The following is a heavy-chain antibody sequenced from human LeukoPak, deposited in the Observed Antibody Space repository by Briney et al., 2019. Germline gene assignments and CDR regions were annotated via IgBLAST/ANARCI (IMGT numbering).Heavy chain of an antibody. Sequence: PGGSLRLSCAASGFTFSSYWMNWARQAPGKGLEWVSGINHSGNVNYSVDSGKGRFTISRDNAKNSLYLQRSNVGAEDADVYFCARGGGLDVWGEGATVTVSA. CDR1: GFTFSSYW. V-gene: IGHV3-7*03. D-gene: IGHD5-12*01. J-gene: IGHJ6*04. CDR2: INHSGNVN. CDR3: ARGGGLDV.